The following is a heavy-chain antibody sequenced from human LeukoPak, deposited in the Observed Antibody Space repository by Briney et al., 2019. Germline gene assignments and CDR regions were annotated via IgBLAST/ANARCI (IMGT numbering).Heavy chain of an antibody. CDR3: ARARSSYKWNSEYKYSYNYYYMDV. CDR2: IDWHDDR. CDR1: GFSLSTSGMS. Sequence: SGPTLVNPTQTLTLTCTFSGFSLSTSGMSVNWIRQPPGKALEWLARIDWHDDRYYITSLKTRLTISKDTSKNQVVLTVTSVDPVDAATYYCARARSSYKWNSEYKYSYNYYYMDVWGKGTTVTVSS. J-gene: IGHJ6*03. V-gene: IGHV2-70*11. D-gene: IGHD1-7*01.